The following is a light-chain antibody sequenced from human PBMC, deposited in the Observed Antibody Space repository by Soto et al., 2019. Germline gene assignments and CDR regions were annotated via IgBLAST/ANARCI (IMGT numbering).Light chain of an antibody. Sequence: DIQMTPSPSSVSASVGDRVTITCRASQGISSWLSWYQQKPGKAPTLQIYTASSLQSGVPSSFSGSESGTDFTLTICSLKPEDFANYYSQQANSFPHAFGHGTKLE. J-gene: IGKJ2*01. CDR2: TAS. V-gene: IGKV1-12*01. CDR1: QGISSW. CDR3: QQANSFPHA.